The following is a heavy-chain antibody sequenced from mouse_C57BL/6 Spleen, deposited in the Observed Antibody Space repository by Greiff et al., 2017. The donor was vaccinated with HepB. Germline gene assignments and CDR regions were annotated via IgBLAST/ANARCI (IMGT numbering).Heavy chain of an antibody. CDR3: ARDLDWEAY. J-gene: IGHJ3*01. D-gene: IGHD4-1*01. V-gene: IGHV3-6*01. Sequence: EVQLVESGPGLVKPSQSLSLTCSVTGYSITSGYYWNWIRQFPGNKLEWIGYISYDGSNNYNPSLKNRISITRDTSKNQFFLKLNSVTTEDTATYYCARDLDWEAYWGQGTLVTVSA. CDR2: ISYDGSN. CDR1: GYSITSGYY.